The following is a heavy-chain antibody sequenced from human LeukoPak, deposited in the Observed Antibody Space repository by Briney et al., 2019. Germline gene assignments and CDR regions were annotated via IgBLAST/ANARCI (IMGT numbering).Heavy chain of an antibody. Sequence: GGSLRLSCAASGFTFSSYAMSWVRQAPGKGLEWVSAISGSGGSTYYADSVKGRFTISRDNSKNTLYLQMNSLRAEDTAVYYCAKDQYYDILTGPTTFDYWGQGTLVTVSS. V-gene: IGHV3-23*01. J-gene: IGHJ4*02. CDR1: GFTFSSYA. CDR2: ISGSGGST. CDR3: AKDQYYDILTGPTTFDY. D-gene: IGHD3-9*01.